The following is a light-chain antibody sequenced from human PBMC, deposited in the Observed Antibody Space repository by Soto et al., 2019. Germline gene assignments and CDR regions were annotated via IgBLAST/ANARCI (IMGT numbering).Light chain of an antibody. V-gene: IGLV2-11*01. CDR2: SVS. Sequence: QSALTQPRSVSGSPGQSVTISCTGTSSDVCVHNYVSWYQQYPGKAPKLLLSSVSKRPSGVPDRFSGSKSGNTASLTISGLQAEDESDYYFCSYAGSYSYVFGTGTKLTVL. CDR3: CSYAGSYSYV. CDR1: SSDVCVHNY. J-gene: IGLJ1*01.